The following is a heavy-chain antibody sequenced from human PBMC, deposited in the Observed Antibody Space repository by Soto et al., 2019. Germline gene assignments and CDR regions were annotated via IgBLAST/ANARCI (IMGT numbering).Heavy chain of an antibody. V-gene: IGHV1-18*01. D-gene: IGHD2-2*01. CDR1: GYTFTSYG. CDR2: ISAYNGNT. J-gene: IGHJ6*02. CDR3: AGNYCSSTSCSYYYYYYGMDV. Sequence: ASVKVSCKASGYTFTSYGISWVRQAPGQGLEWMGWISAYNGNTNYAQKLQGRVTMTTDTSTSTAYMELRSLRSDDTAVYYCAGNYCSSTSCSYYYYYYGMDVWGQGTTVTASS.